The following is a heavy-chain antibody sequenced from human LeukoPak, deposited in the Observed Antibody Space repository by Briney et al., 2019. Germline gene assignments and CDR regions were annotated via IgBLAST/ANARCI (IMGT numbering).Heavy chain of an antibody. V-gene: IGHV4-34*01. D-gene: IGHD3-22*01. J-gene: IGHJ6*03. CDR1: GGSFSDYY. CDR3: ARGRQDVNMIVVVMAGVSYYLDV. Sequence: SETLSLTCAVYGGSFSDYYWTWIRQTPGKGLEWIGEMSPSGSSNYNPSLKSRVTISVDTSKNQFSLKLGSVTAADTAVYYCARGRQDVNMIVVVMAGVSYYLDVWSKGTTVTVS. CDR2: MSPSGSS.